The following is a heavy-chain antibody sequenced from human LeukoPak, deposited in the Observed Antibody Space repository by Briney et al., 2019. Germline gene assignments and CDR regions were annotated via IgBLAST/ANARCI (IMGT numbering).Heavy chain of an antibody. J-gene: IGHJ5*02. CDR1: GHTFTTYY. V-gene: IGHV1-2*02. D-gene: IGHD5-12*01. CDR2: INHNSGAA. Sequence: GASVTVSSTPSGHTFTTYYMHWVRQAPGPGLDWMGWINHNSGAANYAQNFQGRVTMTRDTSISTAYMDLSRLTSADTAVYYCARGDSGYDWSWFDPWGQGTLVTVSS. CDR3: ARGDSGYDWSWFDP.